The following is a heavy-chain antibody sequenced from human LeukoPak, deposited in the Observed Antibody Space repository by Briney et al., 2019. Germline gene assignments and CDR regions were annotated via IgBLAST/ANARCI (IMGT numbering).Heavy chain of an antibody. V-gene: IGHV1-24*01. D-gene: IGHD3-10*01. CDR1: GYTLTELS. Sequence: ASVKVSCKVSGYTLTELSMHWVRQAPGKGLEWMGGFDPGDGETIYAQKFQGRVTMTEVTSTDTAYMELSSLRSEDTAVYYCATVGGSGSYYNSYYYYGMDVWGQGTTVTVSS. CDR3: ATVGGSGSYYNSYYYYGMDV. CDR2: FDPGDGET. J-gene: IGHJ6*02.